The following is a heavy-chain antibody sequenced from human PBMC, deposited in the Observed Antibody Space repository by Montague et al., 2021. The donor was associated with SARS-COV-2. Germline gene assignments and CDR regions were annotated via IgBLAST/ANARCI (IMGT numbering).Heavy chain of an antibody. CDR1: GFTFSDYA. CDR2: ISYDGSNK. Sequence: SLRLSWAASGFTFSDYAMHWVRQAPGKGLEWVAVISYDGSNKYYADSVKGRFTISRDNSKNTLYLQMSSLRAEDTAVYYCASDLSIYDSSAYYFQLDYWGQGTLVTVSS. V-gene: IGHV3-30*04. J-gene: IGHJ4*02. CDR3: ASDLSIYDSSAYYFQLDY. D-gene: IGHD3-22*01.